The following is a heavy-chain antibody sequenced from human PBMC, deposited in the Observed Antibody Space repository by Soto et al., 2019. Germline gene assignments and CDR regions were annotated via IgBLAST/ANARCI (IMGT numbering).Heavy chain of an antibody. CDR3: ARIQLGYYAFDI. CDR2: ISSSISYI. CDR1: GFTFSSYS. D-gene: IGHD2-15*01. Sequence: EVYLVESGGGLVKPGGSLRLSCAASGFTFSSYSMNWVLQAPGKGLECVSSISSSISYIYYAASVKGRFTISRDNAKHSLYLPKHSLRAEETAVYFGARIQLGYYAFDICGIWTMVTVSS. V-gene: IGHV3-21*04. J-gene: IGHJ3*02.